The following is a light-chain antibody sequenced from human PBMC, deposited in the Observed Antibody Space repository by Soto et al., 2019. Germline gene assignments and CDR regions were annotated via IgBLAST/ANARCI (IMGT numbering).Light chain of an antibody. Sequence: IQMTQSPSTLSASVGDRVSITCRASQSISNWLAWYQQKPGKAPKLLIYDASSLESGVPSRFSGSGSGTEFTLTISSLQPDDFATYYCQQYNSYSRTFGPGTKVDI. CDR1: QSISNW. CDR3: QQYNSYSRT. J-gene: IGKJ3*01. V-gene: IGKV1-5*01. CDR2: DAS.